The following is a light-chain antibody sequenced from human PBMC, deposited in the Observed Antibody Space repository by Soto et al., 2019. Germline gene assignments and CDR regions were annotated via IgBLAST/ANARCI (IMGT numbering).Light chain of an antibody. J-gene: IGLJ3*02. V-gene: IGLV2-14*01. CDR2: EVS. CDR3: CSYTRSSTWV. Sequence: QSVLTQPASVSGSPGQSIAISCTGTSSDVGGYNYVSWFQHHPGKAPKLMIYEVSSRPSGVSNRFSGSKSGNTASLTISGLQAEDEADYYCCSYTRSSTWVFGGGTKVTVL. CDR1: SSDVGGYNY.